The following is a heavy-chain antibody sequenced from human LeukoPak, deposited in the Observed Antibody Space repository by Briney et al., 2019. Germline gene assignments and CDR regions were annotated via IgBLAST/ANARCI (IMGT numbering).Heavy chain of an antibody. J-gene: IGHJ1*01. CDR3: AKGNYYDSRGYYTFGH. CDR2: INGDGSTT. V-gene: IGHV3-74*01. D-gene: IGHD3-22*01. Sequence: GGSLRLSCAASGFTFSRYGMHWVRQAPGNGLMSFSRINGDGSTTSYADSVKSGFTISRDNANSTLYLQMNSLRAEDTALYYCAKGNYYDSRGYYTFGHWGQGTLVTVSS. CDR1: GFTFSRYG.